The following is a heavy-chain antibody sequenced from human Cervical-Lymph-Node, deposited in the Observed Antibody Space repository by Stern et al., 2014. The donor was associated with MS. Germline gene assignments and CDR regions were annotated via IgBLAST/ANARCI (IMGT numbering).Heavy chain of an antibody. D-gene: IGHD3-10*01. J-gene: IGHJ5*02. CDR2: ISSSSIYI. CDR1: GFTFSSYT. Sequence: EVQLLESGGGLVKPGGSLRLSCAASGFTFSSYTMNWVRQAPGKGLGWVSSISSSSIYIYYADSVKGRFTISRDDAKNSLYLQMNSLRAEDTAVYYCARDPSAGSGSWGQGTLVTVSS. V-gene: IGHV3-21*01. CDR3: ARDPSAGSGS.